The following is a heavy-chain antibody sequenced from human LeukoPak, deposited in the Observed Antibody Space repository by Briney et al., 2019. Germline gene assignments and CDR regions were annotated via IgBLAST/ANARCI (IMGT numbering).Heavy chain of an antibody. Sequence: PGGSLRLSCAASGFTFSDYWRHWFRQAPGKGLVWVSRINPDGSSASYADSVKGRFTISRDNAKNTLYLQMNSLRAEDTAVYYCARFKVTVTSIPWGQGTLVTVSS. V-gene: IGHV3-74*01. CDR3: ARFKVTVTSIP. CDR1: GFTFSDYW. CDR2: INPDGSSA. D-gene: IGHD4-11*01. J-gene: IGHJ5*02.